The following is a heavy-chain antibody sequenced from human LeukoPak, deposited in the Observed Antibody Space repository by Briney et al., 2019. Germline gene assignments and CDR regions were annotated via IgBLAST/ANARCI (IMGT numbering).Heavy chain of an antibody. CDR3: ARDRSSSSSGLIDY. J-gene: IGHJ4*02. V-gene: IGHV1-2*02. CDR2: INPNSGGT. CDR1: GYTFTGYY. Sequence: ASVKVSCKASGYTFTGYYMHWVRQAPGQGLEWMGWINPNSGGTNYAQKFQGRVTMTRDTSISTAYMELSRLRSDDTAVYYCARDRSSSSSGLIDYWGQGTLVTVSS. D-gene: IGHD6-6*01.